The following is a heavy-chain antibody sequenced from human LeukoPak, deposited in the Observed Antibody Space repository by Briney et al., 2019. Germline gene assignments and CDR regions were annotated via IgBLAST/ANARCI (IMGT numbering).Heavy chain of an antibody. CDR3: ARLIVGVADGGF. CDR2: ISGSGRLT. D-gene: IGHD1-26*01. J-gene: IGHJ4*02. CDR1: GFTFINYA. Sequence: PGGPLRLSCAASGFTFINYAMGWVRQAPGKGLEGVSTISGSGRLTYYADSVKGRFTISRDNSKNTLYLQMNSLRAEDTALYYCARLIVGVADGGFWGQGTLVTVSS. V-gene: IGHV3-23*01.